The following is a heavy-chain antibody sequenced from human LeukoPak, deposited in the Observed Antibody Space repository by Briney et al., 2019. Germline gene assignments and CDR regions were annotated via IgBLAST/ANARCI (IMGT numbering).Heavy chain of an antibody. CDR2: ISGSGGST. Sequence: GGSLRLSCAASGFTFSSHSMNWVRQAPGKGLEWVSAISGSGGSTYYADSVKGRFTISRDNSKNTLYLQMNSLRAEDTAVYYCAKDGAITMIVVVNTFDYWGQGTLVTVSS. V-gene: IGHV3-23*01. D-gene: IGHD3-22*01. CDR1: GFTFSSHS. CDR3: AKDGAITMIVVVNTFDY. J-gene: IGHJ4*02.